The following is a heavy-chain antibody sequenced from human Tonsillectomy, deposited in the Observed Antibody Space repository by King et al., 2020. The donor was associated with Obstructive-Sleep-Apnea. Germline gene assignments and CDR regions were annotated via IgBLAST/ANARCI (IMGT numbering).Heavy chain of an antibody. Sequence: QLQESGPVLVKPSETLSLTCTVSGGSVSSGSYYWSWIRQPPGKGLEWIGYIYYNGSNNYNPSLKSRVTISVDTSKNQFSLKLSSVTAADTAVYYCASAPLSSGVFPNFNYWGQGTLVTVSS. D-gene: IGHD1-26*01. CDR1: GGSVSSGSYY. CDR2: IYYNGSN. CDR3: ASAPLSSGVFPNFNY. V-gene: IGHV4-61*01. J-gene: IGHJ4*02.